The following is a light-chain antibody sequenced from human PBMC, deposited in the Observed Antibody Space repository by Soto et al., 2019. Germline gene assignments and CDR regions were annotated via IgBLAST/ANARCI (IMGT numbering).Light chain of an antibody. CDR1: QTISSF. Sequence: EIVLTQSPGTLSLSPGEGATLSCRASQTISSFLAWYQQKRGQAPRLLIHGASNRATGIPDRCSGSGSGTDFTLTIARLEPEDFAVYYCQQYGGSPRTFGQGTKVEVK. J-gene: IGKJ1*01. V-gene: IGKV3-20*01. CDR3: QQYGGSPRT. CDR2: GAS.